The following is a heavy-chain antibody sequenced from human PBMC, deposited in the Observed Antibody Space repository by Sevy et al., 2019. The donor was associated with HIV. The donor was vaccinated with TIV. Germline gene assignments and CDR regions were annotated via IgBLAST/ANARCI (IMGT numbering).Heavy chain of an antibody. D-gene: IGHD5-18*01. CDR3: ARSPDMVTSDDFDI. CDR1: GFTFSSYS. J-gene: IGHJ3*02. V-gene: IGHV3-21*01. Sequence: GGSLRLSCAASGFTFSSYSMNWVRQAPGKGLEWVSSISSSSYIYYADSVKGRFTISRDNAKNSLYLQMNSLRAADTAVYYCARSPDMVTSDDFDIWGQGTMVTVSS. CDR2: ISSSSYI.